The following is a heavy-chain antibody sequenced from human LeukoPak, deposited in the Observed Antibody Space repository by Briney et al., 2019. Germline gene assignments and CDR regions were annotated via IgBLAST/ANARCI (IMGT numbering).Heavy chain of an antibody. CDR2: SYYTGSA. Sequence: SETLSLTCSVSGASITSSSLYWGWIRQPPGKGLVWTGSSYYTGSADYNPSLKSRATIPVDTPKYQFSLKLTSVTAAAAAVYYCARHRYCNSSSCYAFDYWGQGTLGTLSS. CDR3: ARHRYCNSSSCYAFDY. D-gene: IGHD2-2*01. CDR1: GASITSSSLY. J-gene: IGHJ4*02. V-gene: IGHV4-39*01.